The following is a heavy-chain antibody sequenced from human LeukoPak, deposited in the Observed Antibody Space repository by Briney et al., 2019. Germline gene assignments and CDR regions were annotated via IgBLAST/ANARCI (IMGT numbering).Heavy chain of an antibody. CDR3: AREGLTGTTDY. CDR2: MYYSVST. V-gene: IGHV4-59*01. D-gene: IGHD1-7*01. Sequence: PSETLSLTCTVSGASISSYYWSWIRQPPGKGLEWIGYMYYSVSTNYNPSLKSRVTISVDTSKNQFSLKLSSVTAADTAVYYCAREGLTGTTDYWGQGTLVTVSS. J-gene: IGHJ4*02. CDR1: GASISSYY.